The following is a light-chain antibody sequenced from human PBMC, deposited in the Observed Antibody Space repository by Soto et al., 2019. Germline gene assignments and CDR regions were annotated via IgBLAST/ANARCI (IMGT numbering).Light chain of an antibody. J-gene: IGLJ2*01. V-gene: IGLV2-11*01. Sequence: QSALTQPRSVSGSPGQSVTISCTGTSSDVGGYNYVYWYQQHPGKAPKLMIYDVSKRPSGVPDRFSGSKSGNTASLTISGLQAEDEAYYYCCANAGSATTVFGGGTKLTVL. CDR2: DVS. CDR1: SSDVGGYNY. CDR3: CANAGSATTV.